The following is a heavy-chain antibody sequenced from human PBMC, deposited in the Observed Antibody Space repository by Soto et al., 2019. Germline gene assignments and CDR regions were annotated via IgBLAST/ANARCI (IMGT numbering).Heavy chain of an antibody. CDR1: GFTFSSYG. D-gene: IGHD3-22*01. V-gene: IGHV3-33*01. CDR3: ARGLRYYDSSLPRFDP. CDR2: IWYDGSNK. Sequence: WGSLRLSCAASGFTFSSYGMHFFRHAPGKGLEWVAVIWYDGSNKYYADSVKGRLTISRDNSKNTLYLQMNSLRAEDTAVYYCARGLRYYDSSLPRFDPWGQGTLVTVSS. J-gene: IGHJ5*02.